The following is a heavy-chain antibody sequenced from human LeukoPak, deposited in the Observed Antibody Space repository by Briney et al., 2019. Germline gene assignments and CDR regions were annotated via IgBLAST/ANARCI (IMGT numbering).Heavy chain of an antibody. V-gene: IGHV3-23*01. D-gene: IGHD1-26*01. Sequence: GGSLRLSCAASGFTFSSYAMSWVRQAPGKGLEWVSAISGSGGSTYYADSVKGRFTISRDNSKNTLYLQMNSPRAEDTAVYYCAKDRSWEGYYFDYWGQGTLVTVSS. CDR2: ISGSGGST. CDR1: GFTFSSYA. CDR3: AKDRSWEGYYFDY. J-gene: IGHJ4*02.